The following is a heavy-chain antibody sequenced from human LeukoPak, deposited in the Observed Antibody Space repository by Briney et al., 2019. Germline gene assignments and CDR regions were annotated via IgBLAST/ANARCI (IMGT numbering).Heavy chain of an antibody. Sequence: GGSLRLSCAASGFTFSSYAMSWVRQAPGKGLEWVSAISGTGGNTNYAGSVKGRFTISRDNSKNTLYLQMNSLRAEDTAVYYCAKDRCSSTGCYAGRGLDYWGQGTLVTVSS. V-gene: IGHV3-23*01. CDR2: ISGTGGNT. CDR3: AKDRCSSTGCYAGRGLDY. D-gene: IGHD2-2*01. J-gene: IGHJ4*02. CDR1: GFTFSSYA.